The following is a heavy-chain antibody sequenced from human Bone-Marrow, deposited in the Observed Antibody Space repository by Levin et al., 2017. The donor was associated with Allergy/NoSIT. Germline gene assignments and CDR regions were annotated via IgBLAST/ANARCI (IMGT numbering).Heavy chain of an antibody. V-gene: IGHV1-18*01. J-gene: IGHJ4*02. CDR1: GYTFTSYG. D-gene: IGHD6-13*01. Sequence: GESLKISCKASGYTFTSYGISWVRQAPGQGLEWMGWISAYNGNTNYAQKLQGRVTMTTDTSTSTAYMELRSLRSDDTAVYYCASFVGLAGMGYYFDYWGQGTLVTVSS. CDR3: ASFVGLAGMGYYFDY. CDR2: ISAYNGNT.